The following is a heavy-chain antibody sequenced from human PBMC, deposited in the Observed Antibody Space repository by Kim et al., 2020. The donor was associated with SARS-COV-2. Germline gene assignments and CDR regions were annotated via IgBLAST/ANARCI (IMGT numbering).Heavy chain of an antibody. CDR3: VKDNYYDSSGYLRSDWYFDL. D-gene: IGHD3-22*01. CDR2: ISSNGGST. CDR1: GFTFSSYA. J-gene: IGHJ2*01. V-gene: IGHV3-64D*06. Sequence: GGSLRLSCSASGFTFSSYAMHWVRQAPGKGLEYVSAISSNGGSTYYADSVKGRFTISRDNSKNTLYLQMSSLRAEDTAVYYCVKDNYYDSSGYLRSDWYFDLWGRGALVTVSS.